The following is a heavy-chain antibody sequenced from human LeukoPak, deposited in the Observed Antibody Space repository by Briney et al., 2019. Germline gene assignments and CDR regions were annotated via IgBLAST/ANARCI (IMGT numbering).Heavy chain of an antibody. CDR3: ARDYKRYYFDY. V-gene: IGHV3-30*03. Sequence: PGGSLRLSCAASGFTFSNYWMHWVRQAPGKGLEWVAVISYDGSNKYYADSVKGRFTISRDDSKNTLYLQMNSLRAEDTAVYYCARDYKRYYFDYWGQGTLVTVSS. D-gene: IGHD1-1*01. CDR2: ISYDGSNK. CDR1: GFTFSNYW. J-gene: IGHJ4*02.